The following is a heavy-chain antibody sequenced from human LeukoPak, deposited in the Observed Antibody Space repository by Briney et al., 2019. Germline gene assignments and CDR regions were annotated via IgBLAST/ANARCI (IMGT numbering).Heavy chain of an antibody. J-gene: IGHJ4*03. V-gene: IGHV1-46*01. CDR2: VNPSSGGT. D-gene: IGHD1-1*01. Sequence: ASVKVSCKASGYTFTSHYIHWVRQAPGQGLEWMGIVNPSSGGTSYAQKFQGRVNLTRDTSTSTVFMDLSSLKSEDTAVYFCARVSGTTTKLDPFDYWGKGTAVTVSS. CDR3: ARVSGTTTKLDPFDY. CDR1: GYTFTSHY.